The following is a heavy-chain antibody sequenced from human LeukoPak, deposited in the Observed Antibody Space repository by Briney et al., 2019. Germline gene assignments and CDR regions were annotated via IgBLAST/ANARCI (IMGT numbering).Heavy chain of an antibody. CDR2: ITSSSSYI. CDR1: GFTFSSYN. CDR3: ARESRRVGEGDFDF. J-gene: IGHJ4*02. Sequence: GGSLRLSCAASGFTFSSYNMNWVRQAPGKGLEWVSSITSSSSYIYYADPVKGRFTISRDNAKNSLYLQINSLRAEDTAVYYCARESRRVGEGDFDFWGQGTLVTVSS. D-gene: IGHD1-26*01. V-gene: IGHV3-21*01.